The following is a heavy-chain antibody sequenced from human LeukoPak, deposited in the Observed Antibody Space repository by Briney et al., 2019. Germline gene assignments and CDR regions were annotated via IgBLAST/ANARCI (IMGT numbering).Heavy chain of an antibody. Sequence: GGSLRLSCAASGFTFSSYSMNWVRQAPGKGLEWVSSISSSSSYIYYADSVKGRFTISRDNAKNSLYLQMNSLRAEDTAVYYCARAGSDTAMAFNYWGQGTLVTVSS. CDR3: ARAGSDTAMAFNY. CDR1: GFTFSSYS. J-gene: IGHJ4*02. D-gene: IGHD5-18*01. V-gene: IGHV3-21*01. CDR2: ISSSSSYI.